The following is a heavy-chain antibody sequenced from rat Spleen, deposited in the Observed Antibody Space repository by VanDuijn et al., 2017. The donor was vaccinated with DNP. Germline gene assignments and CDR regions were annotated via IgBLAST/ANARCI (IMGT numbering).Heavy chain of an antibody. D-gene: IGHD1-11*01. J-gene: IGHJ4*01. Sequence: EVQLVESGGGLVQPGRSLKLSCAASGFTFSDYYMAWVRQAPTKGLELVAYISASGGSTSYRDSVKGRFTISRDNAKSILYLQMDSLRSEDTATYYCARGVLRLRAMDAWGQGTSVTVSS. CDR1: GFTFSDYY. CDR3: ARGVLRLRAMDA. CDR2: ISASGGST. V-gene: IGHV5-27*01.